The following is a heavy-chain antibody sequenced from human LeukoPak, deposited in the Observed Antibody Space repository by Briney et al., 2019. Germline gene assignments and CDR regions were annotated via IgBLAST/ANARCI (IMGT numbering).Heavy chain of an antibody. CDR2: ISGSGGST. J-gene: IGHJ5*02. Sequence: GGSLRLSCAASGFTFSSYAMSWVRQAPGKGLEWVSAISGSGGSTYYADSVKGRFTISRDNSKNTLYLQMNSLRAEDTAVYYCAKGSQDCSSTSCYFLSGFEPWGQGTLVTVSS. CDR1: GFTFSSYA. CDR3: AKGSQDCSSTSCYFLSGFEP. V-gene: IGHV3-23*01. D-gene: IGHD2-2*01.